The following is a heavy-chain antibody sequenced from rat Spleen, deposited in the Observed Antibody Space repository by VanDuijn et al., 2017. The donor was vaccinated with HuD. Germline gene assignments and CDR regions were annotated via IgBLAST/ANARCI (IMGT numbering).Heavy chain of an antibody. Sequence: EVQLVESGGGLVQPGRSMKLSCAASGFTFSNSYMAWVRQAPTKGLEWVASISTGGGNTYYRDSVKGRFTISRDNAKSTLYLQMDSLRSEDTATYYCARLRNYGGTPYFDYWGQGVMVTVSS. V-gene: IGHV5-25*01. CDR3: ARLRNYGGTPYFDY. D-gene: IGHD1-11*01. CDR1: GFTFSNSY. J-gene: IGHJ2*01. CDR2: ISTGGGNT.